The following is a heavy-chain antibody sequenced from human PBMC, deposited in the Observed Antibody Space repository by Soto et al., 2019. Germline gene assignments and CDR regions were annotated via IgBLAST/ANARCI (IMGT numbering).Heavy chain of an antibody. CDR1: GGSISSGGYY. V-gene: IGHV4-31*03. J-gene: IGHJ6*02. Sequence: SETLSLTCTVSGGSISSGGYYWSWIRQHPGKGLEWIGYIYYSGGTYYNPSLKSRVTISVDTSKNQFSLKLSSVTAADTAVYYCARGDYSAYYYGMDVWVQGTTVTVSS. CDR2: IYYSGGT. CDR3: ARGDYSAYYYGMDV. D-gene: IGHD4-4*01.